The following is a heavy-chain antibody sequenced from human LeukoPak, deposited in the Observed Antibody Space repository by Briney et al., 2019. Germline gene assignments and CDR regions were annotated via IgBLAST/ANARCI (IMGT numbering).Heavy chain of an antibody. J-gene: IGHJ4*02. Sequence: GGSLRLSCAASGFTFRGCAVHWVRQAPGKGREGVGRIGSKAFDYATVYAASVEGRFTISRDDSKHTAFLQMNSLKTEDTAVYYCTRHLDGIAAYDYWGQGSLVTVSS. CDR1: GFTFRGCA. D-gene: IGHD6-13*01. CDR2: IGSKAFDYAT. V-gene: IGHV3-73*01. CDR3: TRHLDGIAAYDY.